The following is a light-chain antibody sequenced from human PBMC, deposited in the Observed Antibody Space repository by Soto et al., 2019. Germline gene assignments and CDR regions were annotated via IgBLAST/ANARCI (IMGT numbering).Light chain of an antibody. CDR1: QSVSSY. Sequence: EIVLTQSPATLSLSPGERATLSCRASQSVSSYLAWYQQKPGQAPRLLIYDASNRATGIPARFSGSGYGTDFTRIISSLEPEDFAVYYCQQRSNWPSFGPGTKVDIK. J-gene: IGKJ3*01. V-gene: IGKV3-11*01. CDR3: QQRSNWPS. CDR2: DAS.